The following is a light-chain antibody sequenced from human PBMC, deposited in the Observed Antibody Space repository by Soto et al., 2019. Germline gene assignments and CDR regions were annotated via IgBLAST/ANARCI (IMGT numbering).Light chain of an antibody. CDR1: QGISSY. J-gene: IGKJ2*01. CDR2: AAS. V-gene: IGKV1-9*01. Sequence: DIQLTQSPSFLSASVGDRVTITCRASQGISSYLAWYQQKPGKAPKLLIYAASTLQSGVPSRFSGSGSGTEFTLTISSLQPEDFATYYCQQRNSYPHTFGQGTKLEI. CDR3: QQRNSYPHT.